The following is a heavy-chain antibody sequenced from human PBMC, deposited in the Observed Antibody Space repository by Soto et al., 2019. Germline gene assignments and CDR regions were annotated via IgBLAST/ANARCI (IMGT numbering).Heavy chain of an antibody. Sequence: QLQLQESGPGLVKPSETLSLTCTVSGGSISRSSYYWGWIRQPPGKGLEWIGSIYYSGSTYYNPSLDTRVTISVDTSKNQFPLKLRSVTAADTAVYYCARHDYVGFGLWGQGTLVTVSS. J-gene: IGHJ4*02. CDR2: IYYSGST. CDR1: GGSISRSSYY. V-gene: IGHV4-39*01. CDR3: ARHDYVGFGL. D-gene: IGHD4-17*01.